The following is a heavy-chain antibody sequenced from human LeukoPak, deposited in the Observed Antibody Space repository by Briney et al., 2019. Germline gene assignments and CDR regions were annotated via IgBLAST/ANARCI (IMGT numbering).Heavy chain of an antibody. V-gene: IGHV1-2*02. CDR2: INPNSGGT. D-gene: IGHD3-10*01. Sequence: ASVKVSCKASGYTFTGYYMHWVRQAPGQGLEWMGWINPNSGGTNYAQKFQGRVTMTRDTSISTAYMELSRLRSDDTAVYYCARDRYYGSGSYYYFDYWGQGTLVTVSS. J-gene: IGHJ4*02. CDR1: GYTFTGYY. CDR3: ARDRYYGSGSYYYFDY.